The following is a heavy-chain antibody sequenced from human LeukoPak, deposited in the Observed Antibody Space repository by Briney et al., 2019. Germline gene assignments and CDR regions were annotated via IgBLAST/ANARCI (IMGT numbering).Heavy chain of an antibody. D-gene: IGHD1-7*01. CDR1: GYTFTDHY. J-gene: IGHJ5*02. V-gene: IGHV1-2*02. Sequence: ASVKVSCKASGYTFTDHYMHWVRQAPGQGLEWMGWINPSTGGTNYAQRLQGRVTMTRDTSISTAYMELSRLTSDDTAVYFCARDGKWNYHDFDPWGQGTLVTVSS. CDR3: ARDGKWNYHDFDP. CDR2: INPSTGGT.